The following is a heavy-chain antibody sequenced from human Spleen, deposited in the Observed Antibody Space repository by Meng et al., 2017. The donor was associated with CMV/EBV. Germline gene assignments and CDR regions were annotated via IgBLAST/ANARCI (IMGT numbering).Heavy chain of an antibody. D-gene: IGHD5-18*01. CDR1: GFTFSSYW. Sequence: GESLKISCAASGFTFSSYWMSWVRQAPGKGLEWVANIKQDGSEKYYVDSVKGRFTISRENAKNSLYLQMNSLRAEDTAVYYCARDGYSYGTTDYWGQGTLVTVSS. CDR3: ARDGYSYGTTDY. J-gene: IGHJ4*02. V-gene: IGHV3-7*01. CDR2: IKQDGSEK.